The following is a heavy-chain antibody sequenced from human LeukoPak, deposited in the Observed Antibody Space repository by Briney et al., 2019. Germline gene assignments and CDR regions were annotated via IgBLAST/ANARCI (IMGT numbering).Heavy chain of an antibody. CDR1: GFTFSSYG. V-gene: IGHV3-30*18. CDR2: ISYDGSNK. D-gene: IGHD1-1*01. Sequence: GGSLRLSCAASGFTFSSYGMHWVRQAPGKGLEWVAVISYDGSNKYYADSVKGRFTISRDNSKNTLYLQMNGLRAEDTAVYYCAKDSNWNDRYFDYWGQGTLVTVSS. CDR3: AKDSNWNDRYFDY. J-gene: IGHJ4*02.